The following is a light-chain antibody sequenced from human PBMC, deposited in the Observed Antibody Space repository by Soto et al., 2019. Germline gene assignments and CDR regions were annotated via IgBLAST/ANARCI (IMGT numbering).Light chain of an antibody. V-gene: IGKV1-27*01. CDR3: QKYSGALRT. CDR1: QGISTF. J-gene: IGKJ1*01. Sequence: DIQMTQSPSSLSASVGDRVTFSCRASQGISTFLAWFQQKPGKVPKLLIYGASTLQSGVPSRFSGSGSGTDFTLTISSLQPEDVATYFCQKYSGALRTFGQGTKVEIK. CDR2: GAS.